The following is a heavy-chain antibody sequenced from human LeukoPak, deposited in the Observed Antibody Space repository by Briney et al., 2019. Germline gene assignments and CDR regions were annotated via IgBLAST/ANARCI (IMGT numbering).Heavy chain of an antibody. CDR2: FDPEDGET. J-gene: IGHJ4*02. Sequence: ASVKVSCKVSGYTLTELSMHWVRQAPGKGLEWMGGFDPEDGETIYAQKFQGRVTMTEDTSTDTAYMELSSLRSEDTAVYYCARDYHIVVVPAAIWEVYSSGWYLDYWGQGTLVTVSS. D-gene: IGHD2-2*02. V-gene: IGHV1-24*01. CDR3: ARDYHIVVVPAAIWEVYSSGWYLDY. CDR1: GYTLTELS.